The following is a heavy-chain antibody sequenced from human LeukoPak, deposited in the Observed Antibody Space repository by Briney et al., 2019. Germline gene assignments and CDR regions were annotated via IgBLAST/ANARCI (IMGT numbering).Heavy chain of an antibody. D-gene: IGHD6-19*01. Sequence: GGSLRLSCAASGFSFSSYAMSWVRQAPGKRLEWVSAISGSDGSTYYADSVKGRYTISRDNSKSTLYLQMNSLRAEDTAVYYCAKDGVSLTVAGEFDNWGQGTLVTVSS. CDR3: AKDGVSLTVAGEFDN. V-gene: IGHV3-23*01. CDR1: GFSFSSYA. J-gene: IGHJ4*02. CDR2: ISGSDGST.